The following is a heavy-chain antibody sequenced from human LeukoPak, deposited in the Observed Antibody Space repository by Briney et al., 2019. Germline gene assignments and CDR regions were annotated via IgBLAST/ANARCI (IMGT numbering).Heavy chain of an antibody. D-gene: IGHD6-6*01. J-gene: IGHJ4*02. V-gene: IGHV3-23*01. CDR3: ARDRYEYSSSSNTFDY. Sequence: PGGSLRLSCAASGFTFSSYAMSWVRQAPGKGLEWVSAISGSGGSTYYADSVKGRFTISRDNSKNTLYLQMNSLRAEDTAVYYCARDRYEYSSSSNTFDYWGQGTLVTVSS. CDR1: GFTFSSYA. CDR2: ISGSGGST.